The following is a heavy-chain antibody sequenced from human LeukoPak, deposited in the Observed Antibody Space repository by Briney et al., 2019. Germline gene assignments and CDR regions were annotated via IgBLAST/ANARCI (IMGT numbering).Heavy chain of an antibody. V-gene: IGHV3-73*01. CDR2: IKSNTNDYAT. D-gene: IGHD3-22*01. Sequence: GGSLRLSCAASGFTFSDSTMDWVRQASGIGLQWVGRIKSNTNDYATGYAASVKGRFTISRDDSKNTAFLQMNSLQTEDTAVYYCTSHDYDRSWGQGTLVTVSS. CDR3: TSHDYDRS. J-gene: IGHJ5*02. CDR1: GFTFSDST.